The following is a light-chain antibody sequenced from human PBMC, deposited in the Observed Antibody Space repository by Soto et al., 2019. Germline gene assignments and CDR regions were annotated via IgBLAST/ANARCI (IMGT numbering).Light chain of an antibody. CDR1: SGHSNNA. J-gene: IGLJ3*02. CDR3: QTWGTGIQV. CDR2: PNSDGSH. Sequence: QSVLTQSPSASASLGASVKLTCTLSSGHSNNAIAWHQQQPEKGPRYLMKPNSDGSHSKGDGIPDRFSGSSSGAERYLTISSLQSEDEADYYCQTWGTGIQVFGGGTKLTVL. V-gene: IGLV4-69*01.